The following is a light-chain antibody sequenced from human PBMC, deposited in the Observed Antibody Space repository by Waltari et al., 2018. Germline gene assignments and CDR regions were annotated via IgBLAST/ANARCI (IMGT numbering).Light chain of an antibody. CDR1: SVLSSSNNKNY. CDR2: WAS. Sequence: SVLSSSNNKNYLGRYQQKPGQPPKLLISWASTRESGVPDRFSGSGSGTDFTLTSSSLQAEDVAVYYCQQCYSSPYTFGQGTKLEIK. J-gene: IGKJ2*01. V-gene: IGKV4-1*01. CDR3: QQCYSSPYT.